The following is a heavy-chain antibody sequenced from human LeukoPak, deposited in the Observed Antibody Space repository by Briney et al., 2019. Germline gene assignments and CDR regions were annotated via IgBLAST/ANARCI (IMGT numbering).Heavy chain of an antibody. D-gene: IGHD2-2*01. Sequence: SQTLSLTCTVSGGSISSGGYYWRWIRQHPGRGLEWIAYIYYSGSTYYNPSLKSRITIAVDTSKNQFSLKLSSVTAADTAVYYCARGRDIVVVPAASGWFDHWGQGTLVTVSS. CDR1: GGSISSGGYY. CDR3: ARGRDIVVVPAASGWFDH. V-gene: IGHV4-31*03. CDR2: IYYSGST. J-gene: IGHJ5*02.